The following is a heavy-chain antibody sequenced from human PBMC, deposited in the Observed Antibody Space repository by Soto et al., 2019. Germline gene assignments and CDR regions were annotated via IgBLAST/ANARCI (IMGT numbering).Heavy chain of an antibody. Sequence: SETLSLTCTVSDDSSSNYKWSWIRKPPGRRLEWIGYIDSNGGTSYNPSLQSRVTISIDTSTKQIFLKLSSVTAADTAVYYCVRQGFGRLHGLVDVWGQGTTVTVSS. J-gene: IGHJ6*02. CDR1: DDSSSNYK. CDR3: VRQGFGRLHGLVDV. D-gene: IGHD3-10*01. CDR2: IDSNGGT. V-gene: IGHV4-59*08.